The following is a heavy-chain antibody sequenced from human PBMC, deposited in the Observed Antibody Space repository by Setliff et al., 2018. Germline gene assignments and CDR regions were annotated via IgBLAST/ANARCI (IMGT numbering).Heavy chain of an antibody. CDR3: ARSYDSGFYHQRDAYDI. V-gene: IGHV1-18*01. CDR2: INNYSFKT. J-gene: IGHJ3*02. D-gene: IGHD3-22*01. Sequence: EASVKVSCKASGYTFSHSGITWVRQAPGQGLEWMGWINNYSFKTNYPQKFLGRVTVTTDTSTTTAYLELRSLRPDDTAVYYCARSYDSGFYHQRDAYDIWGQGTMVTV. CDR1: GYTFSHSG.